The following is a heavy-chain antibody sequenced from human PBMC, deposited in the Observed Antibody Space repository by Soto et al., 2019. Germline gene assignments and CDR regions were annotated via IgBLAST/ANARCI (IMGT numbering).Heavy chain of an antibody. CDR2: ISAYNGNT. CDR1: GYTFTSYG. CDR3: ARGRGRRFLEWFLDAPEYDYYGMDV. V-gene: IGHV1-18*01. J-gene: IGHJ6*02. Sequence: ASVKVSCKASGYTFTSYGISWLRQAPGQGLEWMGWISAYNGNTNYAQKLQGRVTMTTDTSTSTAYMELRSMRSDDTAVYYCARGRGRRFLEWFLDAPEYDYYGMDVWGQGVTVTVSS. D-gene: IGHD3-3*01.